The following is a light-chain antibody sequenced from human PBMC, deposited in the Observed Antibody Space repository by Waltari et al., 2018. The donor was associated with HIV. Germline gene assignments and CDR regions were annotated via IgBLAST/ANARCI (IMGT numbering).Light chain of an antibody. CDR1: GSNIWNNF. J-gene: IGLJ3*02. CDR2: ENN. V-gene: IGLV1-51*02. Sequence: QSVLTHPPSVSAAPGHNVTISCSGSGSNIWNNFLSWYQQLPGTAPKVLMFENNKRHSGAPDRFSGSKSDTSATLAITGLQPGDEAYYYCGTWDTRLSAWVFGGGTKLSVL. CDR3: GTWDTRLSAWV.